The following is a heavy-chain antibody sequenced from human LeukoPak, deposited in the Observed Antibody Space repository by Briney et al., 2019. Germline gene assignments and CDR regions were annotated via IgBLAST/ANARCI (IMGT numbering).Heavy chain of an antibody. Sequence: GGSLRLSCAASGFTFSSYSMNWVRQAPGKGLEWVASIVGSSSLIFYADSVKGRFTISRDNAKNSLYLQMNSLRAEDAAVYYCAKIPSAVPGRGFDYWGQGTLVIVSS. CDR1: GFTFSSYS. CDR3: AKIPSAVPGRGFDY. CDR2: IVGSSSLI. J-gene: IGHJ4*02. V-gene: IGHV3-21*01. D-gene: IGHD6-19*01.